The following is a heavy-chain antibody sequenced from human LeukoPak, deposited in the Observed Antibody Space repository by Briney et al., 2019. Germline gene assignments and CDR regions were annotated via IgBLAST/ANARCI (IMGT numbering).Heavy chain of an antibody. CDR1: GGTFSSYA. CDR3: ARGPLSSSWYNILQH. V-gene: IGHV1-69*13. D-gene: IGHD6-13*01. CDR2: IIPIFGTA. Sequence: SVKVSCKASGGTFSSYAISWVRQAPGQGLEWMGGIIPIFGTAIYAQKFQGRVTITADESTGTAYMELSSLRSEDTAVYYCARGPLSSSWYNILQHWGQGTLVTVSS. J-gene: IGHJ1*01.